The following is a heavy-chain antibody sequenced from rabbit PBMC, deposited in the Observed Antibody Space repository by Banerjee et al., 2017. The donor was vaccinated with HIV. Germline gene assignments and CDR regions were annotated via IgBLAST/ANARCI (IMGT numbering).Heavy chain of an antibody. J-gene: IGHJ4*01. CDR3: ARGGSYDDYGGYGFFNL. Sequence: QEQLVESGGGLVQPEGSLTLTCKASGFDFSSYAMCWVRQAPGKGPEWIACIGGGDGSTYCARWVNGRFTVSRSTSLHTVTLQMTSLTAADTASYFCARGGSYDDYGGYGFFNLWGQGTLVTVS. V-gene: IGHV1S47*01. D-gene: IGHD2-1*01. CDR2: IGGGDGST. CDR1: GFDFSSYA.